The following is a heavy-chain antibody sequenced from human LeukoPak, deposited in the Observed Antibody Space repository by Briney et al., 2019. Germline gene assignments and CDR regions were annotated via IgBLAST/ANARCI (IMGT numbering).Heavy chain of an antibody. D-gene: IGHD3-10*01. Sequence: GGSLRLSCAASGFTVSSNYMSWVRQAPGKGLEWVSVIYNGGSTYYADSVKGRFTISRDNSKNTLYLQMNSLRVEDTAVYYCARGKDRYYGSGNVAFDIWGQGTLVTVSS. J-gene: IGHJ3*02. CDR2: IYNGGST. V-gene: IGHV3-66*01. CDR3: ARGKDRYYGSGNVAFDI. CDR1: GFTVSSNY.